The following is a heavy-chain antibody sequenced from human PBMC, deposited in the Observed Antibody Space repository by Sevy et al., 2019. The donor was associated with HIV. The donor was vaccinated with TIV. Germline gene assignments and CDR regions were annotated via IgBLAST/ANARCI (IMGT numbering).Heavy chain of an antibody. J-gene: IGHJ3*01. CDR2: IHHTWNT. Sequence: SETLSLTCTVSCGSMTTADYYWSWIRQTPGKGLEWIGYIHHTWNTYYYPSLKSRVSSISVDTSKNQFSLKLSSMTAADTAVYYCARGVGGPGVRITFGGVKYGFDFWGQGRMVTVSS. CDR3: ARGVGGPGVRITFGGVKYGFDF. V-gene: IGHV4-30-4*01. D-gene: IGHD3-16*01. CDR1: CGSMTTADYY.